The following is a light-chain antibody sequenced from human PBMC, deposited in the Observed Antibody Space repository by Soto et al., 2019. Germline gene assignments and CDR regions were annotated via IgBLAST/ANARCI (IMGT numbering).Light chain of an antibody. CDR1: QGVWGY. CDR2: DAS. J-gene: IGKJ1*01. Sequence: EIVLTQSPATLSLYPGERATFSCRASQGVWGYLAWYQQKPGQAPRLLIYDASKRATAIPVRFSGCGSGTDFTLTISSLEPEDFAVYYCQQRARWPCTYGQGTKVDI. V-gene: IGKV3-11*01. CDR3: QQRARWPCT.